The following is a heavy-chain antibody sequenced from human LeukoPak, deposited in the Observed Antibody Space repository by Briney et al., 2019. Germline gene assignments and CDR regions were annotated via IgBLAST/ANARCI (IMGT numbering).Heavy chain of an antibody. CDR3: AKVRGTPYCANGVCSPYYYYAMEV. J-gene: IGHJ6*02. Sequence: GGSLRLSCAASGFTFRDSAMSWVRQAPGKGLEWVSLISFSGDNTYYTDSVKGRFTISRDNSKDTLYLQMNSLRAEDTAVFYCAKVRGTPYCANGVCSPYYYYAMEVWGQGTTVTVSS. CDR2: ISFSGDNT. CDR1: GFTFRDSA. D-gene: IGHD2-8*01. V-gene: IGHV3-23*01.